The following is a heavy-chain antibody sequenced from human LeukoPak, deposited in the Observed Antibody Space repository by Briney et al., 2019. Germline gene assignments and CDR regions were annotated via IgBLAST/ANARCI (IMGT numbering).Heavy chain of an antibody. D-gene: IGHD2-2*01. CDR1: GGSISSYY. CDR3: ARALGYCSSTSCPFDY. V-gene: IGHV4-59*12. J-gene: IGHJ4*02. CDR2: IYYSGST. Sequence: PSETLSLTCTVSGGSISSYYWSWIRQPPGKGLEWIGYIYYSGSTNYNPSLKSRVAISVDTSKNQFSLQLNSVTPEDTAVYYCARALGYCSSTSCPFDYWGQGTLVTVSS.